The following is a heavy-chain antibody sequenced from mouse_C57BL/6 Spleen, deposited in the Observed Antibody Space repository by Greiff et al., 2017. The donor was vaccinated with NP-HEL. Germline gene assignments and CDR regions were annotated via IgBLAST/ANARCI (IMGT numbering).Heavy chain of an antibody. CDR3: ARGDYDVGTWFAY. V-gene: IGHV5-17*01. D-gene: IGHD2-4*01. CDR2: ISSGSSTI. Sequence: EVNLVESGGGLVKPGGSLKLSCAASGFTFSDYGMHWVRQAPEKGLEWVAYISSGSSTIYYADTVKGRFTISRDNAKNTLFLQMTSLRSEDTAMYYCARGDYDVGTWFAYWGQGTLVTVST. CDR1: GFTFSDYG. J-gene: IGHJ3*01.